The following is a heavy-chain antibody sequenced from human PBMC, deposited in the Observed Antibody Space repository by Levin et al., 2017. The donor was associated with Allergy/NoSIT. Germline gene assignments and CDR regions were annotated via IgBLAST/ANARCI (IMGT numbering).Heavy chain of an antibody. Sequence: GGSLRLSCAASGFIFSDHYMDWVRQAPGKGLEWVGRTRNQVNSYTTEYAASVKGRFTISRDDSKNSLYLQMNSLKSEDTAVYYCAKPGLGGSRYFDYWGQGILVTVSS. CDR1: GFIFSDHY. CDR2: TRNQVNSYTT. D-gene: IGHD1-26*01. V-gene: IGHV3-72*01. CDR3: AKPGLGGSRYFDY. J-gene: IGHJ4*02.